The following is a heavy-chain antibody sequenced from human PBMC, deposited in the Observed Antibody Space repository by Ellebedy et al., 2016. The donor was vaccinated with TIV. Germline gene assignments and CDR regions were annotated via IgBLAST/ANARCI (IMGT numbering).Heavy chain of an antibody. CDR2: TILILGRP. CDR1: GGTFSSYG. V-gene: IGHV1-69*04. J-gene: IGHJ4*02. CDR3: ATDSRYSYGYRFNF. D-gene: IGHD5-18*01. Sequence: ASVKVSCKASGGTFSSYGFNWVRQAPGQGLEWLGRTILILGRPDYAQTFQGRVTIYADKSTGTPYLELSTLRSEDTAVYYCATDSRYSYGYRFNFWGQGTLVIVSS.